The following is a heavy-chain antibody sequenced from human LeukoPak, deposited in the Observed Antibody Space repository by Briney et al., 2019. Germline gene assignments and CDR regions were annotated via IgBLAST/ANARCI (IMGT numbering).Heavy chain of an antibody. D-gene: IGHD2-2*01. CDR1: GGTFSSYA. V-gene: IGHV1-69*05. CDR2: IIPIFGTA. J-gene: IGHJ4*02. CDR3: ATYPSDCSSTSCYDY. Sequence: ASVKVSCKASGGTFSSYAISWVRQAPGQGLEWMGGIIPIFGTANYAQKFQGRVTITTDESTSTAYMELSSLRSEDTAVYYCATYPSDCSSTSCYDYWGQGTLVTVSS.